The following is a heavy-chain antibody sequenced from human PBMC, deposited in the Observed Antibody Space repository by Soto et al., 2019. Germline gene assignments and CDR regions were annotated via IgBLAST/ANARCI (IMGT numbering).Heavy chain of an antibody. J-gene: IGHJ4*02. CDR1: GGSFSNYF. CDR2: INHRGFT. CDR3: ARGGLNIENSGQLTYYFDN. V-gene: IGHV4-34*01. D-gene: IGHD1-26*01. Sequence: PSETLSLTCAVYGGSFSNYFWSWIRQPPGMGLEWIGEINHRGFTNYNPSLKSRVTISVDTSKNQFSLKLSSVTAADTAVYYCARGGLNIENSGQLTYYFDNWGQGTLVTVSS.